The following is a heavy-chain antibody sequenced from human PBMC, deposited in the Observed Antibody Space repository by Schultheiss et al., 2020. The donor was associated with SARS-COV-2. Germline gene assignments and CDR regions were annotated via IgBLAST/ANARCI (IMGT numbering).Heavy chain of an antibody. CDR1: GYTFTSYG. J-gene: IGHJ4*02. D-gene: IGHD3-10*01. CDR3: ARELGGSGMCY. CDR2: ISAYNGNT. Sequence: GGSLRLSCKASGYTFTSYGISWVRQAPGQGLEWMGWISAYNGNTNYAQKLQGRVTMTTDTSTSTAYMELRSLRSDDTAVYYCARELGGSGMCYWGQGTLVTVSS. V-gene: IGHV1-18*01.